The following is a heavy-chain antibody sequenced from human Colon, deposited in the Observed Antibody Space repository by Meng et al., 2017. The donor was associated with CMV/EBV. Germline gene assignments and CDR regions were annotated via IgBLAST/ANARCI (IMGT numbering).Heavy chain of an antibody. D-gene: IGHD3-10*01. Sequence: ANGNTCTDRDRHGVRHAPGQAREWMGWITPFSGNTNYAQKCQARVTITWDRSMSTAYMELSSLRSEDTAMFYCVGYNYGSGAEYFHHWGQGTLVTVSS. CDR2: ITPFSGNT. J-gene: IGHJ1*01. V-gene: IGHV1-45*02. CDR3: VGYNYGSGAEYFHH. CDR1: GNTCTDRD.